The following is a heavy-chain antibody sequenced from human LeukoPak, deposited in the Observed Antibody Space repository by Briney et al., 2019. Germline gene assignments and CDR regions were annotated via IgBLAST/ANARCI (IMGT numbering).Heavy chain of an antibody. V-gene: IGHV3-21*01. CDR1: GFTFSSYS. CDR2: ISSSSSYI. D-gene: IGHD3-10*01. J-gene: IGHJ4*02. Sequence: GGSLRLSCAASGFTFSSYSMNWVRQAPGQGLEWVSSISSSSSYIYYADSVKGRFTISRDNAKNSLYLQMNSLRAEDTAVYYCARDLLAMVRGVPIDYWGQGTLVTVSS. CDR3: ARDLLAMVRGVPIDY.